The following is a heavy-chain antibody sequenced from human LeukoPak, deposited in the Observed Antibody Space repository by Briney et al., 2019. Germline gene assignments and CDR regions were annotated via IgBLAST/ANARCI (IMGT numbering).Heavy chain of an antibody. CDR2: ISSSSSTI. CDR3: ARAFGLTDY. V-gene: IGHV3-48*02. D-gene: IGHD3/OR15-3a*01. J-gene: IGHJ4*02. CDR1: GFTVSSCS. Sequence: GGSLRLSCAASGFTVSSCSMNWVRQAPGKGLEWVSYISSSSSTIYYADSVKGRFTISRDNAKNSLYPQMNSLRDEDTAVYYCARAFGLTDYWGQGTLVTVSS.